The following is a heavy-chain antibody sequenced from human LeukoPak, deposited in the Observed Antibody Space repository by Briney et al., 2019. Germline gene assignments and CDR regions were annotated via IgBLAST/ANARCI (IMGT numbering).Heavy chain of an antibody. J-gene: IGHJ5*02. D-gene: IGHD4-23*01. V-gene: IGHV4-39*07. CDR3: ARERTTVVTPGGWFDP. CDR2: IYYSGST. CDR1: GGSISSSTYY. Sequence: SETLSLICTVSGGSISSSTYYWGWIRQPPGKGLEWIGNIYYSGSTYYNPSLKSRVTISVDTSKNQFSLKLSSVTAADTAVYYCARERTTVVTPGGWFDPWGQGTLVTVSS.